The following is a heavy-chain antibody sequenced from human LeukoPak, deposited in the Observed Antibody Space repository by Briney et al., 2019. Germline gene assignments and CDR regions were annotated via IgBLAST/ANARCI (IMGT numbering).Heavy chain of an antibody. J-gene: IGHJ2*01. CDR3: ARLTSSWYQDWYFDL. Sequence: PSETLSLTCTVSDGSISSYYWSWIRQPPGKGLEWIGYIYYSGSTNYNPSLKSRVTMSVDTSKNQFSLKLSSVTAADTAVYYCARLTSSWYQDWYFDLWGRGTLVTVSS. D-gene: IGHD6-13*01. CDR1: DGSISSYY. CDR2: IYYSGST. V-gene: IGHV4-59*12.